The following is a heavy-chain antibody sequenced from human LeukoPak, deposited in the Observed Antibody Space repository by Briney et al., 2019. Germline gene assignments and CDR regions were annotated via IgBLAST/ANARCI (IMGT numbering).Heavy chain of an antibody. CDR1: GGSFSGYY. J-gene: IGHJ6*02. Sequence: PSETLSLTCAVYGGSFSGYYWSWIRQPPGKGLEWIGKINHSGSTNYNPSLKSRVTISVDTSKNQFSLKLSSVTAADTAVYYCARWARTTTVTTWRHYYYGMDVWGQGTTVTVSS. CDR3: ARWARTTTVTTWRHYYYGMDV. V-gene: IGHV4-34*01. CDR2: INHSGST. D-gene: IGHD4-17*01.